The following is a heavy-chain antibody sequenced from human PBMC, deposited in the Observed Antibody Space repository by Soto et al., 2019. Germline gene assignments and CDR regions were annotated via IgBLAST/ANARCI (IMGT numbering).Heavy chain of an antibody. CDR3: VRDMRPVPWYGGISSAFDM. V-gene: IGHV3-74*01. CDR2: TKTDGTT. J-gene: IGHJ3*02. CDR1: GFTFSRHW. D-gene: IGHD3-10*01. Sequence: PGGSLRLSCAASGFTFSRHWIHWVRQAPGQGLVWVSRTKTDGTTSFADSVRGRFTISRDNAENTLYLQMNSLRAEDTVVYYCVRDMRPVPWYGGISSAFDMWGQGTMVTVSS.